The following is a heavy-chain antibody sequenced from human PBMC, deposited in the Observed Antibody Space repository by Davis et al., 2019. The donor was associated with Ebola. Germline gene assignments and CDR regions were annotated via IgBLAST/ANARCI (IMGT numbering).Heavy chain of an antibody. CDR2: TYYSAST. J-gene: IGHJ5*02. CDR3: ASTPIPDYYDRSGYHASNWFDP. D-gene: IGHD3-22*01. V-gene: IGHV4-39*07. CDR1: GGSFSSSSYH. Sequence: MPSETLSLTCTVPGGSFSSSSYHWGWRRPPPGQGLEGMGSTYYSASTHYNPARKSRVTISVDTSKNQFSLKLSSVTAADMAVYYCASTPIPDYYDRSGYHASNWFDPWGQGTLVTVSS.